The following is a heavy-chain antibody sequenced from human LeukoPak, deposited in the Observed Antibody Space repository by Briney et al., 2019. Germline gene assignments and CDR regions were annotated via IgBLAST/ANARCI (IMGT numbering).Heavy chain of an antibody. CDR1: GGSFSGYY. CDR2: INHSGST. V-gene: IGHV4-34*01. D-gene: IGHD2-2*01. Sequence: SETLSLTCAVYGGSFSGYYRSWIRQPPGKGLEWIGEINHSGSTNYNPSLKSRVTISVDTSKNQFSLKLSSVTAADTAVYYCARRFGCSSTSCYPLFDYWGQGTLVTVSS. CDR3: ARRFGCSSTSCYPLFDY. J-gene: IGHJ4*02.